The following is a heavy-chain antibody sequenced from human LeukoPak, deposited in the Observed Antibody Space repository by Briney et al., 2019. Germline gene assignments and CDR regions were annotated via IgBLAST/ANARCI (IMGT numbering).Heavy chain of an antibody. D-gene: IGHD6-19*01. CDR3: AREDSSGWHDDYFDY. Sequence: GASVKVSCKASGGTFSSYAISWVRQAPGQGLEWMGGIIPIFGTANYAQKFQGRVTITADKSTSTAYMELSSLRSEDTAVYYCAREDSSGWHDDYFDYWGQGTLVTVSS. J-gene: IGHJ4*02. CDR2: IIPIFGTA. CDR1: GGTFSSYA. V-gene: IGHV1-69*06.